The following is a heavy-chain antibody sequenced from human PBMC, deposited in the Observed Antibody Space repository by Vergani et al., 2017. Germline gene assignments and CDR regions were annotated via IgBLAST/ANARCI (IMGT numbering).Heavy chain of an antibody. D-gene: IGHD3-22*01. CDR3: AREDISLTVEGANYMDI. CDR1: GDSVSSNSAA. Sequence: QLQQSGPGLVKPSQTLSLTCAISGDSVSSNSAAWNWIRQSPSRGLEWLGRTYYRSKWYNDYAVSVKSRITINPDTSKNLFSLQLQSVTPEDTAVYYCAREDISLTVEGANYMDIWGKGTTVTVSS. V-gene: IGHV6-1*01. CDR2: TYYRSKWYN. J-gene: IGHJ6*03.